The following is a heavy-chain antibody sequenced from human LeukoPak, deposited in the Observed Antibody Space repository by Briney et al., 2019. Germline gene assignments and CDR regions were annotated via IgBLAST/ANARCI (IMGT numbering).Heavy chain of an antibody. V-gene: IGHV3-23*01. D-gene: IGHD6-19*01. CDR2: ISGSGGST. CDR3: AKGSGIAVAGIGGSYFDY. Sequence: GGFLRLSCAASGFTFSSYAMSWVRQAPGKGLEWVSAISGSGGSTYYADSVKGRFTISRDNSKNTLYLQMNSLRAEDTAVYYCAKGSGIAVAGIGGSYFDYWGQGTLVTVSS. CDR1: GFTFSSYA. J-gene: IGHJ4*02.